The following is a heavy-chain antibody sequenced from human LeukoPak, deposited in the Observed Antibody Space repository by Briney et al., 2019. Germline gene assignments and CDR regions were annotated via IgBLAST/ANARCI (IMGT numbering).Heavy chain of an antibody. Sequence: SETLSLTCAVSGYYISSGYYWAWIRQPTGKGPEWIASISQSGSTYYNPSLKSRVTISVDTSKNKFSLNLKFVTAADTAVYYCAKIGGDFRSHAYDPIVDWGQGTLVTVSS. D-gene: IGHD2/OR15-2a*01. CDR1: GYYISSGYY. CDR2: ISQSGST. CDR3: AKIGGDFRSHAYDPIVD. J-gene: IGHJ4*02. V-gene: IGHV4-38-2*01.